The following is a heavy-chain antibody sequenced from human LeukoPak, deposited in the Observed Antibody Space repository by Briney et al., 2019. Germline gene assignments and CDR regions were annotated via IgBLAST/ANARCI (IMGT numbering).Heavy chain of an antibody. D-gene: IGHD5/OR15-5a*01. CDR3: ARDRGVYHTGVDY. J-gene: IGHJ4*02. CDR2: IKEDGSEK. Sequence: PGGSLRLSCAASGFTFSRYWMTWLRQAPGKGLEWVANIKEDGSEKYYVDSVKGRFTISRDNSKNSLYLQMSRLRAEDSAIYYCARDRGVYHTGVDYWGQGTLVTVSS. V-gene: IGHV3-7*01. CDR1: GFTFSRYW.